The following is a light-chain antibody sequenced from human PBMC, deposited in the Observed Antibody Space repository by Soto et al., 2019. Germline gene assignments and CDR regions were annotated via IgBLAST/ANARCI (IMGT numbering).Light chain of an antibody. J-gene: IGLJ2*01. CDR1: SSNSGAGYD. CDR2: VNS. Sequence: QSVLTQPPSVSGAPGQRVTTSCTGSSSNSGAGYDVHWYQQLPGTAPKLLIYVNSNRPSGVPDRFSGSKSGTSASLAITGLQAEDEADYYCQSYDSSLSVVFGGGTKLTVL. CDR3: QSYDSSLSVV. V-gene: IGLV1-40*01.